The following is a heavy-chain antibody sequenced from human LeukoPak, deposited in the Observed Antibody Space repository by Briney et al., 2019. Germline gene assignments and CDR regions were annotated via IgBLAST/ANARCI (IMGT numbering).Heavy chain of an antibody. V-gene: IGHV3-23*01. CDR1: GFTFSSYA. Sequence: GGSLRLSCAASGFTFSSYAMSWVRQAPGKGLEWASAISGSGGSTYYADSVKGRFTISRDNSKNTLYLQMNSLRAEDTAVYYCAKGNGSPTVTPFDYWGQGTLVTVSS. CDR3: AKGNGSPTVTPFDY. J-gene: IGHJ4*02. CDR2: ISGSGGST. D-gene: IGHD4-17*01.